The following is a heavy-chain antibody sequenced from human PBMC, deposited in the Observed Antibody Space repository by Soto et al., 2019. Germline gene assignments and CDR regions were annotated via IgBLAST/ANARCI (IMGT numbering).Heavy chain of an antibody. V-gene: IGHV4-39*01. CDR1: GGSISSSSYY. D-gene: IGHD2-15*01. CDR3: ARFLEGYCSGGSRFYSYYFDY. J-gene: IGHJ4*02. CDR2: IYYSGST. Sequence: SETLSLTCTVSGGSISSSSYYWGWLRQPPGKGLEWIGSIYYSGSTYYNPSLKSRVTISVDTSKNQFSLKLSSVTAADTALYYCARFLEGYCSGGSRFYSYYFDYWGQGTLVTVSS.